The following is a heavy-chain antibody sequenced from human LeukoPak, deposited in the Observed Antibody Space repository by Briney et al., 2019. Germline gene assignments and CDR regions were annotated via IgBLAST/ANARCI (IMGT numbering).Heavy chain of an antibody. V-gene: IGHV1-2*02. CDR3: AYYDYNIYPY. D-gene: IGHD5-12*01. CDR1: GYATDYY. CDR2: INPSSGGT. Sequence: ASVTVSFKASGYATDYYIHWVRQAPGQGLEWMGWINPSSGGTIYARNFRGRVTMTRDTSIATVYLELRSLRSDDAAVYYCAYYDYNIYPYWGQGTLVTVSS. J-gene: IGHJ4*02.